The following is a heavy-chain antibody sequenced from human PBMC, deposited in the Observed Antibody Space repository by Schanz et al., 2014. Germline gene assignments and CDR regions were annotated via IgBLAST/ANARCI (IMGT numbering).Heavy chain of an antibody. CDR3: AREPGGRYGDLEY. J-gene: IGHJ4*02. D-gene: IGHD3-9*01. CDR2: VCYDGSKK. CDR1: AFTFSSYA. Sequence: LKLSCAASAFTFSSYAMHWVRQAPGKGLEGVAIVCYDGSKKYYADSVEGRFTISRDNSKNTLYLQMKRLRAEEKVSYDCAREPGGRYGDLEYWGQGTMVNVSS. V-gene: IGHV3-30*14.